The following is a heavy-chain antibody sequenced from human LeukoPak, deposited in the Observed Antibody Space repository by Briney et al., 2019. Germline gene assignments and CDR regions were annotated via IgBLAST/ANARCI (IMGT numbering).Heavy chain of an antibody. V-gene: IGHV4-61*05. CDR3: ARAFYSNYEGAYYFDY. D-gene: IGHD4-11*01. CDR2: IYYSGST. Sequence: PSETLSLTCTVSGGSISSSSYYWGWIRQPPGKGLEWIGYIYYSGSTNYNPSLKSRVTISVDTSKNQFSLKLSSVTAADTAVYYCARAFYSNYEGAYYFDYWGQGTLVTVSS. J-gene: IGHJ4*02. CDR1: GGSISSSSYY.